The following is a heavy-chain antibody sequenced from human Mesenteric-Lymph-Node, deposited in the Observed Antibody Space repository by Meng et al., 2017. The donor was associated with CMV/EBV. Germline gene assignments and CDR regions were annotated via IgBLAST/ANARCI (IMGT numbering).Heavy chain of an antibody. CDR2: ISSSSTT. V-gene: IGHV3-69-1*01. Sequence: GESLKISCAASGFTFSKYNMNWVRQAPGKGLEWISYISSSSTTYYADSVKGRFTISRDNAKNSLYLQLNSLTAEDTAVYYCAVYGDYVQYYYGMDVWGQGTTVTVSS. D-gene: IGHD4-17*01. J-gene: IGHJ6*02. CDR3: AVYGDYVQYYYGMDV. CDR1: GFTFSKYN.